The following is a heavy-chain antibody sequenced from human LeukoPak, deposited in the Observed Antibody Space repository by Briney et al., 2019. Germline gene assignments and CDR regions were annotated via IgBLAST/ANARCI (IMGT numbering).Heavy chain of an antibody. CDR1: GGTFSSYA. Sequence: SVKVSCKASGGTFSSYAISWVRQAPGQGLEWMERIIPILGIANYAQKFQGRVTITADKSTSTAYMELSSLRSEDTAVYYCARHPLNYYGSGYYFDYWGQGTLVTVSS. D-gene: IGHD3-10*01. CDR2: IIPILGIA. V-gene: IGHV1-69*04. J-gene: IGHJ4*02. CDR3: ARHPLNYYGSGYYFDY.